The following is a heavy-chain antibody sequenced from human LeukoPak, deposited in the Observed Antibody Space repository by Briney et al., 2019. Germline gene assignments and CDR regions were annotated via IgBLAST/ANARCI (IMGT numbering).Heavy chain of an antibody. D-gene: IGHD3-10*01. CDR2: ISGSGGST. V-gene: IGHV3-23*01. CDR3: AKDHYYGSGSYYNEGRWFDP. Sequence: GGSLRLSCAASGLTFSSYAMSWVRQAPGKGLEWVSAISGSGGSTYYADSVKGRFTISRDNSKNTLYLQMNSLRAEDTAVYYCAKDHYYGSGSYYNEGRWFDPWGQGTLVTVSS. CDR1: GLTFSSYA. J-gene: IGHJ5*02.